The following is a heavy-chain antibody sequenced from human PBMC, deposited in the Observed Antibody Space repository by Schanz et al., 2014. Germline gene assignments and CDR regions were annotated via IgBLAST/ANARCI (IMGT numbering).Heavy chain of an antibody. CDR1: GFTFSSYA. CDR2: ISGSGGST. Sequence: ERLVESGGGVVQPGRSLRLSCAASGFTFSSYAMTWVRQAPGMGLEWVSAISGSGGSTYYADSVKGRFTISRDNSKNTLYLQMTSLRAEDTAVYYCAKGRFGELSAFDIWGQGTMXTVSS. D-gene: IGHD3-10*01. V-gene: IGHV3-23*04. CDR3: AKGRFGELSAFDI. J-gene: IGHJ3*02.